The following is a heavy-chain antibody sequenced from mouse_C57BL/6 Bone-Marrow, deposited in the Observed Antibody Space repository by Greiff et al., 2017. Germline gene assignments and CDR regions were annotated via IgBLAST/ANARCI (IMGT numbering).Heavy chain of an antibody. CDR1: GYTFTDYE. V-gene: IGHV1-15*01. D-gene: IGHD1-1*01. CDR3: TREGVTTVVAHYFDD. CDR2: IDPETGGT. J-gene: IGHJ2*01. Sequence: QVQLKESGAELVRPGASVTLSCKASGYTFTDYEMHWVKQTPVHGLEWIGAIDPETGGTAYNQKFKGKAILTADKSSSTAYMELRSLTSEDSAVYYCTREGVTTVVAHYFDDWGQGTTLTVSS.